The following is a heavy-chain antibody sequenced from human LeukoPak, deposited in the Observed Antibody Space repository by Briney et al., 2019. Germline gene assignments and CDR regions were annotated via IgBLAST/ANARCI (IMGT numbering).Heavy chain of an antibody. CDR1: GGSIRSSNYY. CDR3: ARLSGPLGFCSGGTCYSDWYFDL. D-gene: IGHD2-15*01. Sequence: SETLSLTCTVSGGSIRSSNYYWGWLRQPPGKGLEWIGNIHYSGSTYYNPSLKSRVTISVETSKNHFSLNLYSVTAPETAVYYCARLSGPLGFCSGGTCYSDWYFDLWGRGTLVTVSS. J-gene: IGHJ2*01. V-gene: IGHV4-39*02. CDR2: IHYSGST.